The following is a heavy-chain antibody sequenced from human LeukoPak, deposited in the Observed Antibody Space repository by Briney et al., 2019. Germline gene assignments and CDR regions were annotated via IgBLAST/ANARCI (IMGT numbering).Heavy chain of an antibody. V-gene: IGHV1-69*13. Sequence: SVKVSCKASGYTFINYAISWVRQAPGQGLEWMGGIIPIFGTANYAQKFQGRVTITADESTSTAYMELSSLRSEDTAVYYCARRSPIAVAGKFDYWGQGTLVTVSS. CDR3: ARRSPIAVAGKFDY. CDR1: GYTFINYA. J-gene: IGHJ4*02. CDR2: IIPIFGTA. D-gene: IGHD6-19*01.